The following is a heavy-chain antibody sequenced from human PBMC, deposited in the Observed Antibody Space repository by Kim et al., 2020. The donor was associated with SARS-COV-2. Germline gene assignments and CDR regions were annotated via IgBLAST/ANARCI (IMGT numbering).Heavy chain of an antibody. CDR3: TRDGSVATIRFDY. D-gene: IGHD5-12*01. V-gene: IGHV3-49*02. J-gene: IGHJ4*02. Sequence: YAASVKGRFTIAREDSKTIAYLQRNSLKTEDTAVYYCTRDGSVATIRFDYWGQGTLVTVSS.